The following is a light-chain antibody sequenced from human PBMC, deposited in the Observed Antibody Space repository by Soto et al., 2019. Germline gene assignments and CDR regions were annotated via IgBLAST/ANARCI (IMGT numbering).Light chain of an antibody. Sequence: DILMTQSPLSLPVTPGEPASISCRSSQSLLQTNGNTYLDWYLQKPGQSPELLISLATNRASGVPDRFSGSGSGTDFTLKISRVEAEDVGVYYCMQAKQTPFTFGGGTKVDIK. CDR1: QSLLQTNGNTY. CDR2: LAT. CDR3: MQAKQTPFT. J-gene: IGKJ4*01. V-gene: IGKV2-28*01.